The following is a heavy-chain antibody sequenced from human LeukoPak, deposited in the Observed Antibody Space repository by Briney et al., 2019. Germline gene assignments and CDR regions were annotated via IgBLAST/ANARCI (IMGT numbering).Heavy chain of an antibody. CDR1: GFAFSSYS. J-gene: IGHJ4*02. CDR2: IWPDGSNK. CDR3: ARELAA. Sequence: GGSLRLSCEAAGFAFSSYSMDWVRQAPGKGLEWVAAIWPDGSNKYYANSVKGRFTISRDNSKNTLYLQMNSLRGDDTAIYYCARELAAWGQGTLVTVSS. D-gene: IGHD6-13*01. V-gene: IGHV3-33*01.